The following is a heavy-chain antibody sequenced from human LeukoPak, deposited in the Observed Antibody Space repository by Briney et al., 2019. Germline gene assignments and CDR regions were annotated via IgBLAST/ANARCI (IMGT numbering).Heavy chain of an antibody. CDR3: VRDLWVREELSYFDY. V-gene: IGHV3-33*01. D-gene: IGHD3-10*01. J-gene: IGHJ4*02. Sequence: GGSLRLSCAASGFTFRNHGMHWIRLAPGKGLEWVAVIWNDGSNKKYVDSVKGLFTISKDNSQNTLDLQMNSLRVEDTAFYYCVRDLWVREELSYFDYWGQGTLVTVSS. CDR1: GFTFRNHG. CDR2: IWNDGSNK.